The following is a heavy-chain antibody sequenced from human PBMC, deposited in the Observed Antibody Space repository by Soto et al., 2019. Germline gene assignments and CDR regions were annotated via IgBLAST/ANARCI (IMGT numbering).Heavy chain of an antibody. CDR1: GGSISSGGYY. CDR3: ARDSSGSSGYYPPHFDY. D-gene: IGHD3-22*01. Sequence: QVQLQESGPGLVKPSQTLSLTCTVSGGSISSGGYYWSWIRQHPGKGLEWFGYIYYSGSTYYNPSLKSRVTISVDTSKNQFSLKLSSVTAADTAVYYCARDSSGSSGYYPPHFDYWGQGTLVTVSS. V-gene: IGHV4-31*03. J-gene: IGHJ4*02. CDR2: IYYSGST.